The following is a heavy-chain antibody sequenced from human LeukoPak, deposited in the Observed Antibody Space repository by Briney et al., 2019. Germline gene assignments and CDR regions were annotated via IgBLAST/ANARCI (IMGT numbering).Heavy chain of an antibody. Sequence: GSLRLSCAASGFTFITYAMTWVRQAPGKGLEWVSSLTGNGGSAYYADSVKGRFAISRDNSKNTLYLQMNSLRAEDTAVYHCARDSGSYLQPTDYWGQGTLVTVSP. V-gene: IGHV3-23*01. CDR1: GFTFITYA. CDR2: LTGNGGSA. D-gene: IGHD1-26*01. J-gene: IGHJ4*02. CDR3: ARDSGSYLQPTDY.